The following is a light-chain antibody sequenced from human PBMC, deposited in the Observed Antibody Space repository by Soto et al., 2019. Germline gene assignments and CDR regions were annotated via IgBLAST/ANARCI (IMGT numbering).Light chain of an antibody. CDR3: QQYNSYSQWT. CDR2: KAS. Sequence: DIQMTQSPSTLSASVGDRVTITCRASQSINSWLAWYQQTPGKAPKLLIYKASSLESGVPSRFSGSGSGTEFTLTISSLQPDDFATYYCQQYNSYSQWTFGQGTKVEIK. V-gene: IGKV1-5*03. CDR1: QSINSW. J-gene: IGKJ1*01.